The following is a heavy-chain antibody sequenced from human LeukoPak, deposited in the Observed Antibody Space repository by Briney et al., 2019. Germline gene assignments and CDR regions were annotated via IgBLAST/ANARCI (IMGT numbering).Heavy chain of an antibody. J-gene: IGHJ4*02. Sequence: GRSLRLSCAASGFTFSSYAMHWVRQAPGKGLEWVAVMSYDGTNKYHADSVKGRFTISSDNSKITLYLQMNSLRAEDTAVYYCARSLNYYGSGTYSPYWGQGTLVTVSS. CDR1: GFTFSSYA. CDR3: ARSLNYYGSGTYSPY. D-gene: IGHD3-10*01. CDR2: MSYDGTNK. V-gene: IGHV3-30-3*01.